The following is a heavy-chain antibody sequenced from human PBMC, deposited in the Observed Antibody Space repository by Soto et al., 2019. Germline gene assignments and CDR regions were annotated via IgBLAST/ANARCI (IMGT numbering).Heavy chain of an antibody. CDR2: VYYSGST. V-gene: IGHV4-39*01. CDR1: GVSTNSRSDY. CDR3: ARQPRGPGYGERGLYFDY. D-gene: IGHD3-16*01. J-gene: IGHJ4*02. Sequence: SETLSLTCTVSGVSTNSRSDYWGWIRQPPGKGLEWIGSVYYSGSTHDNPSLQSRVTISVDTSRNQFSLNLISVTAADTAVYFCARQPRGPGYGERGLYFDYWGQGTLVTVSS.